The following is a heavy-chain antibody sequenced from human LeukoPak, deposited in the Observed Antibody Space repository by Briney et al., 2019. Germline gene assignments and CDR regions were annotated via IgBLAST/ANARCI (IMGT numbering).Heavy chain of an antibody. J-gene: IGHJ5*01. D-gene: IGHD2-21*02. CDR1: GYTFTDYF. CDR3: ARMALDGGDSIGFDS. Sequence: ASVKVSCRASGYTFTDYFIHWVRQAPGQGLEWMGWINPNIGDASYAQKFQDGVTMTRDRSINTAYMELSRLTSDDTAVYYCARMALDGGDSIGFDSWGQGTPVTVSS. CDR2: INPNIGDA. V-gene: IGHV1-2*02.